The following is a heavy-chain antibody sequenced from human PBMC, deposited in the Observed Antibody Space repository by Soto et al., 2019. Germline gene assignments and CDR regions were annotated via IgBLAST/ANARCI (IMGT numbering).Heavy chain of an antibody. Sequence: EVQLVESGGGLVQPGGSLKLSCLSSGLTFSGSAMHWVRQASGKGLEWVGRIRSKVNSYAKTYAASVEGRFTISRDDSKNTAYLQMNSLKTEDTAVYYCTSPHSTGIAYWGQGTLVTVSS. CDR2: IRSKVNSYAK. J-gene: IGHJ4*02. CDR1: GLTFSGSA. V-gene: IGHV3-73*01. D-gene: IGHD6-25*01. CDR3: TSPHSTGIAY.